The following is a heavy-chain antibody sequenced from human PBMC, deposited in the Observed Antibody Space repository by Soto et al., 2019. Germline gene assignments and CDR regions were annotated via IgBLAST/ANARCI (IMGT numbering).Heavy chain of an antibody. Sequence: GGSLRLSCAASGFTFSSYAMIWVRQAPGKGLGWVSAISSSGGSTFYADSVKGRFTISRDNSRNTLYLQMNSLRAEDTAIYYCAKYQPMTQPRPYFDYWGQGTLVTVSS. J-gene: IGHJ4*02. V-gene: IGHV3-23*01. CDR1: GFTFSSYA. CDR2: ISSSGGST. CDR3: AKYQPMTQPRPYFDY. D-gene: IGHD3-22*01.